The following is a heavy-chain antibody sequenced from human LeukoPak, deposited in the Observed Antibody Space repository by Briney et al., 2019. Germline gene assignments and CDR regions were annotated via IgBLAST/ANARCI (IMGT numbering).Heavy chain of an antibody. V-gene: IGHV4-39*07. CDR2: INYSWRT. D-gene: IGHD5-24*01. CDR3: AREDLEMATTWYFDY. J-gene: IGHJ4*02. CDR1: GCSISSSNHY. Sequence: SETLSLTCIVSGCSISSSNHYWGWIPQPPGKGLEWIGSINYSWRTYYNSSLKGRVSISVDTSKNQFSLKLNCVTAADTAVYYCAREDLEMATTWYFDYWGQGTLVTVSS.